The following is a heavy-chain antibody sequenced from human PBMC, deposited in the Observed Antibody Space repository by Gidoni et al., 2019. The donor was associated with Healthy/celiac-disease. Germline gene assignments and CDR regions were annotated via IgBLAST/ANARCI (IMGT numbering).Heavy chain of an antibody. CDR3: AREGITDAFDI. CDR2: ISYDGGNK. Sequence: QVQLVESGGGVVQPGRSLRLSCAASGFTFSSYAMHWVRQAPGKGLEWVAVISYDGGNKYYADSVKGRFTISRDNSKNTLYLQMNSLRAEDTAVYYCAREGITDAFDIWGQGTMVTVSS. V-gene: IGHV3-30*04. J-gene: IGHJ3*02. CDR1: GFTFSSYA. D-gene: IGHD3-10*01.